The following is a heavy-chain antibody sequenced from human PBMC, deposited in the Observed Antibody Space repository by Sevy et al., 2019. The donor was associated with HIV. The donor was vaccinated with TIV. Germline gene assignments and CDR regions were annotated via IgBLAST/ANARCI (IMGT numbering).Heavy chain of an antibody. V-gene: IGHV4-34*01. J-gene: IGHJ6*02. Sequence: TLSLTCAVYGGSFSGYYWSWIRQPPGKGLEWIGEINHSGSTNYNPSLKSRVTISVDTSKNQFSLNLSSVTAADTAVYYCARGAYGSGSYYNGDIVATISGDYYYYGMDVWGQGTTVTVSS. D-gene: IGHD3-10*01. CDR3: ARGAYGSGSYYNGDIVATISGDYYYYGMDV. CDR1: GGSFSGYY. CDR2: INHSGST.